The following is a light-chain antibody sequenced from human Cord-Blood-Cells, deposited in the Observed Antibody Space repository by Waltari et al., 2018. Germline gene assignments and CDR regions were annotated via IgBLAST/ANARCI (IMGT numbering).Light chain of an antibody. CDR2: EGS. Sequence: QSALTQPASVSGSPGQSITISCTGTSRDVGGYNLVSCYQQHPGKAPKLMIYEGSKRPSGVSNRFSGSKSGNTASLTISGLQAEDEADYYCCSYAGSSTWVFGGGTKLTVL. V-gene: IGLV2-23*01. J-gene: IGLJ3*02. CDR1: SRDVGGYNL. CDR3: CSYAGSSTWV.